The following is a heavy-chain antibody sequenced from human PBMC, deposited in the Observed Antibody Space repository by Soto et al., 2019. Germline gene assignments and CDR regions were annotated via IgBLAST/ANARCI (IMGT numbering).Heavy chain of an antibody. CDR2: IYSGGST. Sequence: EVPLVESGGGLIQPGGSLRLSCAASGFTVSNNYMSWVRQAPGKGLEWVSLIYSGGSTYYVDSVKGRFTISRDNSKNTLYLQMSSLRAEDTAVYYCARGISGTHDYWGQGTLVTVSS. V-gene: IGHV3-53*01. CDR1: GFTVSNNY. D-gene: IGHD1-7*01. J-gene: IGHJ4*02. CDR3: ARGISGTHDY.